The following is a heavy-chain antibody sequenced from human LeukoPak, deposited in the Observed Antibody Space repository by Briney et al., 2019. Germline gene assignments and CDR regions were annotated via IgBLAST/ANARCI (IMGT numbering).Heavy chain of an antibody. V-gene: IGHV4-38-2*02. CDR3: ARLYWGLGAFDI. J-gene: IGHJ3*02. CDR1: GYSISSGYY. CDR2: IYHSGST. D-gene: IGHD3-16*01. Sequence: SETLSLTCTVSGYSISSGYYWGWIRQPPGKGLEWIGSIYHSGSTYYNPSLKSRVTISVDTSKNQFSLKLSSVTAADTAVYYCARLYWGLGAFDIWGQGTMVTVSS.